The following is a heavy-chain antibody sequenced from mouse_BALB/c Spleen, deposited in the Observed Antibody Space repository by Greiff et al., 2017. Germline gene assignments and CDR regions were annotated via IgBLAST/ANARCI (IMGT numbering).Heavy chain of an antibody. V-gene: IGHV1-66*01. CDR2: IFPGSGNT. CDR1: GYSFTSYY. CDR3: ARSGNMDDYSWFAY. Sequence: QVQLQQSGPELVKPGASVKISCKASGYSFTSYYIHWVKQRPGQGLEWIGWIFPGSGNTKYNEKFKGKATLTADTSSSTAYMQLSSLTSEDSAVYFCARSGNMDDYSWFAYWGQGTLVTVSA. D-gene: IGHD2-4*01. J-gene: IGHJ3*01.